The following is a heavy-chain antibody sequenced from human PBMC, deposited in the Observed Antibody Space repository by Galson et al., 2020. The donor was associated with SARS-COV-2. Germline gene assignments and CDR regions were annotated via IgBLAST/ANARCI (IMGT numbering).Heavy chain of an antibody. J-gene: IGHJ3*02. CDR3: VGDAFDI. CDR2: ISKNGDIT. V-gene: IGHV3-64D*06. CDR1: GFTFSGYG. Sequence: GGSLRLSCSASGFTFSGYGMHWVRQAPGKGLEYVSGISKNGDITYYADSVKGRFTISRDNSKNTLYFQMSSLRSDDTAVYYCVGDAFDIWGQGTMVTVSS.